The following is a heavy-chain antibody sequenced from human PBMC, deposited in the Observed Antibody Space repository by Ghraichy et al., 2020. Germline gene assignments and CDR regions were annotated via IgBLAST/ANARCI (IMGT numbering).Heavy chain of an antibody. J-gene: IGHJ6*02. D-gene: IGHD4-23*01. CDR3: AREYGGNSVLGYYYYYGMDV. V-gene: IGHV4-61*01. CDR2: IYYSGST. Sequence: SETLSLTCTVSGGSVSSGSYYWSWIRQPPGKGLEWIGYIYYSGSTNYNPSLKSRVTISVDTSKNQFSLKLSSVTAADTAVYYCAREYGGNSVLGYYYYYGMDVWGQGTTVTVSS. CDR1: GGSVSSGSYY.